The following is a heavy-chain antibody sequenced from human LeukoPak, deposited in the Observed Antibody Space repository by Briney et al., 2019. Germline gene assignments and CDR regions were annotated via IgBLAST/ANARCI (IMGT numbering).Heavy chain of an antibody. D-gene: IGHD2-15*01. V-gene: IGHV3-33*01. Sequence: GGSLRLSCAASGFIFRNYGIHWVRQAPGKGLEWVAVIWYGGGNKYYADSVKGRFTISRDNSKNTLYLQMNSLRAEDTAVYYCARLYCSGGSCYPYYFDYWGQGTLVTVSS. CDR1: GFIFRNYG. J-gene: IGHJ4*02. CDR2: IWYGGGNK. CDR3: ARLYCSGGSCYPYYFDY.